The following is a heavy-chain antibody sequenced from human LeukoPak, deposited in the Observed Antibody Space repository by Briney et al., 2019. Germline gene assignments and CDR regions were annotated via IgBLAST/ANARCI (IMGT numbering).Heavy chain of an antibody. V-gene: IGHV3-48*01. J-gene: IGHJ4*02. CDR2: ISSSSSTI. CDR3: ARDDRIAVAGYYFDY. D-gene: IGHD6-19*01. Sequence: GGSLRLSCAASGLTFSSYSMNWVRQAPGKGLEWVSYISSSSSTIYYADSVKGRFTISRDNAKNSLYLQMNSLRAEDTAVYYCARDDRIAVAGYYFDYWGQGTLVTASS. CDR1: GLTFSSYS.